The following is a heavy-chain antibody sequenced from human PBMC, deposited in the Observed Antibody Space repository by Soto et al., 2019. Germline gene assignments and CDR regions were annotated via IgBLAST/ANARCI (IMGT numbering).Heavy chain of an antibody. CDR2: IYHSGST. D-gene: IGHD3-22*01. J-gene: IGHJ5*02. Sequence: SLSLTCAVSGGSISSGGYSWSWIRQPPGKGLEWIGYIYHSGSTYYNPSLKSRVTISVDTSKNQFSLKLSSVTAADTAVYYCARESNYYDSSGLLIPWGQGTLVPVSS. V-gene: IGHV4-30-2*05. CDR3: ARESNYYDSSGLLIP. CDR1: GGSISSGGYS.